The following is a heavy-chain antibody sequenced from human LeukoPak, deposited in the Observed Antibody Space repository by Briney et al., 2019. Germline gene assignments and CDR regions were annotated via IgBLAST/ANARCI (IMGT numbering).Heavy chain of an antibody. D-gene: IGHD2-2*01. V-gene: IGHV3-33*06. CDR1: GFTFSSYG. J-gene: IGHJ4*02. CDR2: IWYDGSNK. Sequence: GGSLRLSCAASGFTFSSYGMHWVRQAPGKGLEWVAVIWYDGSNKYYADSVKGRFTISRDNSKNTLYLQMNSLRAEDTAVYYCAKSPEYCSSTSCYLNYFDYWGQGTLVTVSS. CDR3: AKSPEYCSSTSCYLNYFDY.